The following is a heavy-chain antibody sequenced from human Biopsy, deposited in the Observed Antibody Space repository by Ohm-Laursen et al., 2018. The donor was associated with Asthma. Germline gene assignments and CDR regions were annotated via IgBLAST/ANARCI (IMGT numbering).Heavy chain of an antibody. V-gene: IGHV3-74*01. Sequence: GSLRLSCAASGLTFSDYWMHWVRQAPGKGLEWVSRVKGDGRRTSYADSVKGRFTISRDNAKNTLYLQMNSLRVEDTAVYYCARDGVVPDAMYYHYYYGLDVWSQGTLVTVSS. CDR1: GLTFSDYW. CDR3: ARDGVVPDAMYYHYYYGLDV. J-gene: IGHJ6*02. D-gene: IGHD2-2*01. CDR2: VKGDGRRT.